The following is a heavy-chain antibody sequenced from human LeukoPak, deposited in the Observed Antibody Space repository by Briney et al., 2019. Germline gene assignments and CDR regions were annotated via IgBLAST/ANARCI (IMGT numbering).Heavy chain of an antibody. D-gene: IGHD3-10*01. CDR1: GGSISSGSYY. CDR2: MYTSGST. V-gene: IGHV4-61*02. CDR3: AREWYYGSGSQVYYYYYMDV. Sequence: SETLSLTCTVSGGSISSGSYYWNWIRQPAGKGLEWIGRMYTSGSTNYNPSLKSRVTISVDTSKNQFSLKLSSVTAADTAVYYCAREWYYGSGSQVYYYYYMDVWGKGATVTISS. J-gene: IGHJ6*03.